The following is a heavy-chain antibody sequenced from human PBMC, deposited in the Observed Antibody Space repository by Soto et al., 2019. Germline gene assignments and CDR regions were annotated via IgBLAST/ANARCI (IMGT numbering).Heavy chain of an antibody. Sequence: GGSLRLSCAASGFTFSSYSMNWVRQAPGKGLEWVSYISSSSSTIYYADSVKGRFTISRDNSKNTLYLQMNSLRAEDTAVYYCAKGPQDYGDYLWGQGTLVTVSS. CDR1: GFTFSSYS. CDR3: AKGPQDYGDYL. CDR2: ISSSSSTI. J-gene: IGHJ5*02. V-gene: IGHV3-48*01. D-gene: IGHD4-17*01.